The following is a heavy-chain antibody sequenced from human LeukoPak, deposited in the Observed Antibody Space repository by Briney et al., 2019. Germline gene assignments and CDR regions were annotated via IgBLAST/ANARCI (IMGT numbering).Heavy chain of an antibody. CDR2: INPNRGNT. CDR3: ARVIVPNWFDP. CDR1: GYTFTSYE. Sequence: GSLKVSCKASGYTFTSYEINWVRQAPGQGLEWMGWINPNRGNTGYAQKFQGRVTMTRNTSISTAYMELSSLRSEDTAVYYCARVIVPNWFDPWGQGTLVTVSS. D-gene: IGHD3-22*01. J-gene: IGHJ5*02. V-gene: IGHV1-8*01.